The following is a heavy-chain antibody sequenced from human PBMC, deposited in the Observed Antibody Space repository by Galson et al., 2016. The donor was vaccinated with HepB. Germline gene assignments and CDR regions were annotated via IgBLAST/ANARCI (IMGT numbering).Heavy chain of an antibody. Sequence: CAISGDSVSSNSAAWNWIRQSPSRGLEWLGRTYYRPKWYNEYAVSVKSRITINPDTTKNQISLQMNSVTPEDTAVYYCARDLSARFDYWGQGTLVTVSS. D-gene: IGHD2-21*01. V-gene: IGHV6-1*01. CDR1: GDSVSSNSAA. CDR2: TYYRPKWYN. CDR3: ARDLSARFDY. J-gene: IGHJ4*02.